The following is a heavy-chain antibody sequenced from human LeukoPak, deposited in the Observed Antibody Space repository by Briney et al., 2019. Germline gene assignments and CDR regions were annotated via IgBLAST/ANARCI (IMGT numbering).Heavy chain of an antibody. J-gene: IGHJ5*02. CDR1: GGSFSGYY. Sequence: SETLSLTCAVYGGSFSGYYWSWIRQPPGKGLEWIGEINHSGSTNYNPSLKSRVTISVDTSKNQFSLKLSSVTAADTAVYYCARDTSTYYDYVWGSHNWFDPWGQGTLVTVSS. D-gene: IGHD3-16*01. V-gene: IGHV4-34*01. CDR3: ARDTSTYYDYVWGSHNWFDP. CDR2: INHSGST.